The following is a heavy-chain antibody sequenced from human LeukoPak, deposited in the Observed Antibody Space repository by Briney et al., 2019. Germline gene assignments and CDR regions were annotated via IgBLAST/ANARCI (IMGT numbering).Heavy chain of an antibody. CDR3: ARETGGYSYGPPAFDI. V-gene: IGHV4-39*07. D-gene: IGHD5-18*01. CDR1: GGSIISGDYY. Sequence: ASETLSLTCIVSGGSIISGDYYWSWIRQPPGKGLEWIGSIYHSGSTYYNPSLKSRVTISVDTSKNQFSLKLSSVTAADTAVYYCARETGGYSYGPPAFDIWGQGTMVTVSS. CDR2: IYHSGST. J-gene: IGHJ3*02.